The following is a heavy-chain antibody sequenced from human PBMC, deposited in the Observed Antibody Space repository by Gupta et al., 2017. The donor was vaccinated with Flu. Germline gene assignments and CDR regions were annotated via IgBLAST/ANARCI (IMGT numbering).Heavy chain of an antibody. CDR2: VYPRNSET. CDR3: ARRETLGSSYYCLDP. D-gene: IGHD3-3*01. J-gene: IGHJ5*02. Sequence: EMQLVQSGAEVKKPGESLKISCQGFGDSFSRYWIAWVRQLPGKGLEWMGTVYPRNSETRYSPSFRGQVSISADRSISTVYLQWSSLKASDTAIYYCARRETLGSSYYCLDPWGPGTQVTVSS. CDR1: GDSFSRYW. V-gene: IGHV5-51*01.